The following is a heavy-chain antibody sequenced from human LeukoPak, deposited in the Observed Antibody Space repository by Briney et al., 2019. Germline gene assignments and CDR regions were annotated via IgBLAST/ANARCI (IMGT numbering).Heavy chain of an antibody. CDR2: ISWNSGDR. V-gene: IGHV3-9*01. J-gene: IGHJ4*02. CDR1: RHTLDNYA. Sequence: GGSLRLSCAASRHTLDNYAMHWVPQAPRKGLEWLSNISWNSGDRGYADAVKGRFTISRDNSKKSLDLQMNRLRAEGTAFYYCAKVWGTYRSGYFVDYWGQGTLVTVSS. CDR3: AKVWGTYRSGYFVDY. D-gene: IGHD3-22*01.